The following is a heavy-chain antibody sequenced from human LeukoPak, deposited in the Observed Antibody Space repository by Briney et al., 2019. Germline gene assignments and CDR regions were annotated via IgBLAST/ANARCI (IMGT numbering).Heavy chain of an antibody. CDR1: GYTFTNYY. D-gene: IGHD7-27*01. CDR3: AAWGGSTSPLPGMDV. V-gene: IGHV1-46*01. CDR2: IDPNGGGA. Sequence: ASVKVSCKASGYTFTNYYMHWVRQAPGQGLEWMGVIDPNGGGASSPQKVQGRVTMTRDTSTSTVYMEMRSLRPEDTAVYYCAAWGGSTSPLPGMDVWGQGTTVTVSS. J-gene: IGHJ6*02.